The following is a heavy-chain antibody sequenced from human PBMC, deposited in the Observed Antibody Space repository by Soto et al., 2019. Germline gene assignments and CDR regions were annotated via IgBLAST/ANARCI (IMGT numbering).Heavy chain of an antibody. D-gene: IGHD1-26*01. CDR3: AKKMEYSGSYYGFYCFDY. V-gene: IGHV3-30*18. J-gene: IGHJ4*02. Sequence: QVQLVESGGGVVQPGRSLRLSCAASGFTFSDYGMHWVRQAPGKGLEWVSVISKDGSDKYYADSVKGRFTMSRDNAKNTLYLQMNSLRAEDTAIYYCAKKMEYSGSYYGFYCFDYWGQGTLVTVSS. CDR2: ISKDGSDK. CDR1: GFTFSDYG.